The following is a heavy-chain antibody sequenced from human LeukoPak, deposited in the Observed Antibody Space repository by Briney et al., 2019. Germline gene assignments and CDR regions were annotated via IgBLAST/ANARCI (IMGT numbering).Heavy chain of an antibody. CDR3: ARGGTTDYFDY. CDR2: IYYSGST. V-gene: IGHV4-31*03. CDR1: GGSISSGGYY. D-gene: IGHD1-7*01. J-gene: IGHJ4*02. Sequence: PSQTLSLTCTVSGGSISSGGYYWSWICQHPGKGLEWIGYIYYSGSTYYNPSLKSRVTISVDTSKNQFSLKLSSVTAAGTAVYYCARGGTTDYFDYWGQGTLVTVSS.